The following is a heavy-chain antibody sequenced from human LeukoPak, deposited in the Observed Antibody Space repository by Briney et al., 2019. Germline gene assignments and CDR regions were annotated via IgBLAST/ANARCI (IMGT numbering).Heavy chain of an antibody. CDR3: ARGDPSRHCSGGSCYSVELWFDY. CDR2: IKQDGSEK. D-gene: IGHD2-15*01. CDR1: GFTFSSYW. V-gene: IGHV3-7*01. J-gene: IGHJ4*02. Sequence: GGSLRLSCAASGFTFSSYWMSWVRQAPGKGLEWVANIKQDGSEKYYVDSVKGRFTISRDNAKNSLYLQMNSLRAEDTAVYYCARGDPSRHCSGGSCYSVELWFDYWGQGTLVTVSS.